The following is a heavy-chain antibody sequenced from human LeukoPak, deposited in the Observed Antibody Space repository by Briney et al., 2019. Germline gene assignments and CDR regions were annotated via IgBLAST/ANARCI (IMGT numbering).Heavy chain of an antibody. V-gene: IGHV3-33*01. J-gene: IGHJ4*02. Sequence: RPGGSLRLSCAASGFTFSNYGMHWVRQAPGKGLEWVALIWYDGSNKYYTDSGKGRLTISRDNSKDTLFLQMNGLRAEDTAVYYCAREGPRGNSQFDYWGQGTLVTASS. CDR2: IWYDGSNK. D-gene: IGHD2/OR15-2a*01. CDR1: GFTFSNYG. CDR3: AREGPRGNSQFDY.